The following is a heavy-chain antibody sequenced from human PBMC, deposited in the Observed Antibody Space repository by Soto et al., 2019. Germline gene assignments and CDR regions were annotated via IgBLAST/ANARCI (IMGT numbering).Heavy chain of an antibody. CDR1: GFMFSDYY. J-gene: IGHJ3*01. CDR3: ASGGGGFYDYVWGSYSQGAFDV. CDR2: ISSGGSTK. V-gene: IGHV3-11*01. D-gene: IGHD3-16*01. Sequence: QVQLVESGGGLVKPGGSLRLSCAASGFMFSDYYMSWIRQAPGKGLEWVSYISSGGSTKYYADSVKGRFTISRDNAKDPRPVERCNLRAEDPAIYSCASGGGGFYDYVWGSYSQGAFDVWGQGTMVTVSS.